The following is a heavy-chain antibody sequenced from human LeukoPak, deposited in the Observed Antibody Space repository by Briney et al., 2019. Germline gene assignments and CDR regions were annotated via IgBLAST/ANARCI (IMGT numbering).Heavy chain of an antibody. CDR3: ARDPPVAGTS. Sequence: KPSETLSFTCTVSGGSVSSASYYWTWIRQPPGKGLEWIGYIYASGNTNYNPSLKSRVTISVDTSKNQFSLKLSSVTAADTAVYYCARDPPVAGTSWGQGTLVTVSS. D-gene: IGHD6-19*01. V-gene: IGHV4-61*01. J-gene: IGHJ4*02. CDR2: IYASGNT. CDR1: GGSVSSASYY.